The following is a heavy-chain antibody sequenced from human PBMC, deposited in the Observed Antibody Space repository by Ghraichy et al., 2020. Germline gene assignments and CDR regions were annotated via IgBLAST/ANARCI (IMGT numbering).Heavy chain of an antibody. CDR3: AGEFHYYDSSGYYPVWYFDL. CDR1: GGSISSSRYY. D-gene: IGHD3-22*01. J-gene: IGHJ2*01. CDR2: IYYSGST. Sequence: SETLSLTCTVSGGSISSSRYYWGWNRQPPGKGLEWIGSIYYSGSTYYNPSLKSRVTLSVDTSKNQFSLKLRSVTAADTAVYYCAGEFHYYDSSGYYPVWYFDLWGRGTLVTVSS. V-gene: IGHV4-39*07.